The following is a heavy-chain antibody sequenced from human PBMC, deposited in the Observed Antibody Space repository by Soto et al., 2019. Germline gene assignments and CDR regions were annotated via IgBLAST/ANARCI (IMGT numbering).Heavy chain of an antibody. J-gene: IGHJ5*02. CDR2: IYYSGST. CDR3: ATTRKHLLRPNWFDP. CDR1: GGSVSSGSYY. V-gene: IGHV4-61*01. Sequence: SETPALTCTVSGGSVSSGSYYWSWIRQPPGKGLEWIGYIYYSGSTNYNPSLKSRVTISVDTSKNQFSLKLSSVTAADTAVYYCATTRKHLLRPNWFDPCGQPTRVIVSS. D-gene: IGHD1-1*01.